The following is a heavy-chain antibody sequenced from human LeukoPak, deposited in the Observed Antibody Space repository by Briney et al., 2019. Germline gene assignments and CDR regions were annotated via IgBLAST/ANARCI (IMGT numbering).Heavy chain of an antibody. V-gene: IGHV3-74*01. CDR1: GFTFSNSW. CDR3: ARPQQGGTTRSHGLDV. Sequence: PGGSLRLSCAASGFTFSNSWMQWVRQVPGKGLVWVSRINTDGTSTSYADSVRGRFIISRDNAKNTLYLLMNSLRAEDTAVYYCARPQQGGTTRSHGLDVWGQGTTVTVSS. J-gene: IGHJ6*02. CDR2: INTDGTST. D-gene: IGHD2-2*01.